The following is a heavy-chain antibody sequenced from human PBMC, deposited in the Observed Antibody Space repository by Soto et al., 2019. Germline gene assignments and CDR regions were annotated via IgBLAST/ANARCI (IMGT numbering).Heavy chain of an antibody. V-gene: IGHV5-51*01. CDR1: GYSFPTTW. J-gene: IGHJ3*02. D-gene: IGHD3-3*01. CDR2: IYPGDSDA. Sequence: VESLKISWKGSGYSFPTTWIAWVRQLPGKGLEHMGLIYPGDSDAMYSPSLQGQVTISADKSISTAYLQWDSLKASETAIYYCATQIMVILRSGFNXWGQALMVTGS. CDR3: ATQIMVILRSGFNX.